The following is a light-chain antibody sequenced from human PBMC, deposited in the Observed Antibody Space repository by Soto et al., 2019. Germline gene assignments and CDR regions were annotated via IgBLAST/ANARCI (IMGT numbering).Light chain of an antibody. J-gene: IGKJ1*01. CDR2: WAS. CDR1: QSVLYSSNNKNY. CDR3: QQYYSTFGRT. Sequence: DIVMTQSPASLAVSLGERATINCKSSQSVLYSSNNKNYLAWYQQKPGRPPKLLIYWASTRESGVPDRFSGSGSGTDFTLTISSPQAEDVAVYYCQQYYSTFGRTFGQGTKVEIK. V-gene: IGKV4-1*01.